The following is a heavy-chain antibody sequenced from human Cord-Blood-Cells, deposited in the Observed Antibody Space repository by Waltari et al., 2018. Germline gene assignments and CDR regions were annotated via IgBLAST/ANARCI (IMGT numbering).Heavy chain of an antibody. J-gene: IGHJ6*03. D-gene: IGHD6-6*01. CDR1: GGSISSSRYY. Sequence: QLQLQESGPGLVKPSETLSLTCTVSGGSISSSRYYWGWIRPPPGKGLEWIGSIYYSGSTYYNPSLKSRVTISVDTSKNQFSLKLSSVTAADTAVYYCARQGVAARHYYYYMDVWGKGTTVTVSS. V-gene: IGHV4-39*01. CDR3: ARQGVAARHYYYYMDV. CDR2: IYYSGST.